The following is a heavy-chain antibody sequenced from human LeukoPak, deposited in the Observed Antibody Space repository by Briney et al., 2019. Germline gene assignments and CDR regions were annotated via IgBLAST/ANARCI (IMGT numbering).Heavy chain of an antibody. CDR2: INPNSGGT. D-gene: IGHD3-10*01. Sequence: ASVKVSSKASGYTFTGYYMHWVRQAPGQGLEWMGWINPNSGGTNYAQKFQGRVTMTRDTSISTAYMELSRLRSDDTAVYYCATLRAGSGSYYRHPDYWGQGTLVTVSS. V-gene: IGHV1-2*02. CDR1: GYTFTGYY. J-gene: IGHJ4*02. CDR3: ATLRAGSGSYYRHPDY.